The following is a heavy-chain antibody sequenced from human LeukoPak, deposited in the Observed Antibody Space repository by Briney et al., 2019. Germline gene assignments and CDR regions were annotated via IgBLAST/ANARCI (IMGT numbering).Heavy chain of an antibody. J-gene: IGHJ4*02. CDR2: IIPIFGTA. CDR3: ARAGVRVSMTAVVNDYNFDN. CDR1: GGTFSSYA. V-gene: IGHV1-69*13. Sequence: EAPVKVSCKASGGTFSSYAISWVRQAPGQGLEWMGGIIPIFGTANYAQKFQDRVTITADESTTTAYMELRSLRSEDTAVYYCARAGVRVSMTAVVNDYNFDNWGQGTQVTVSS. D-gene: IGHD3-22*01.